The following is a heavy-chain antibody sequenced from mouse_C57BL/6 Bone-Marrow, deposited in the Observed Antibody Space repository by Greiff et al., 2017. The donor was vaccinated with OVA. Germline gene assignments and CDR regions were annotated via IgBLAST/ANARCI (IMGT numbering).Heavy chain of an antibody. J-gene: IGHJ3*01. V-gene: IGHV5-4*01. CDR2: ISAGGSYT. Sequence: EVQVVESGGGLVKPGGSLKLSCAASGFTFSSYAMSWVRQTPEKRLEWVATISAGGSYTYYPDNVKGRFTISRDNAKNNMYLQMSHLKSEDTAMYYCAREDDYDGGAWFAYWGQGTLVTVSA. CDR3: AREDDYDGGAWFAY. D-gene: IGHD2-4*01. CDR1: GFTFSSYA.